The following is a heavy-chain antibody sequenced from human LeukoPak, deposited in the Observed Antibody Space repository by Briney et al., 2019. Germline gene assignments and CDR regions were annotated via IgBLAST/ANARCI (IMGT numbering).Heavy chain of an antibody. CDR2: IYTSGST. CDR1: GGSFGGYY. J-gene: IGHJ4*02. Sequence: PSETLSLTCAVYGGSFGGYYWSWIRQPAGKGLEWIGRIYTSGSTNYNPSLRSRVTISVDTSKNQFSLKLSSVTAADTAVYYCAREPIVLVPTALYYCDYWGQGTLVTVSS. D-gene: IGHD2-2*01. V-gene: IGHV4-4*07. CDR3: AREPIVLVPTALYYCDY.